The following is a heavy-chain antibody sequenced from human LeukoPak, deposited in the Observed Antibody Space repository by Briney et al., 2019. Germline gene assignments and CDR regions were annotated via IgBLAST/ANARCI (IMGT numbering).Heavy chain of an antibody. V-gene: IGHV3-30*02. J-gene: IGHJ4*02. CDR1: GFTFSSYG. CDR3: AKTRHLAAAGYFDS. CDR2: IPSDGSHK. Sequence: RSGGSLRLSCAASGFTFSSYGMHWVRQAPGKGLEWVAFIPSDGSHKDYTDSVKDRFTISRDNSKYMLYLQMNSLRPDDTAVYYCAKTRHLAAAGYFDSWGQGTLVTVSS. D-gene: IGHD6-13*01.